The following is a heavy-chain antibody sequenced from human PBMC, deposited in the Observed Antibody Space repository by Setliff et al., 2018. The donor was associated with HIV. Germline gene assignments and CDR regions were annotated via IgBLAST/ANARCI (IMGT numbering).Heavy chain of an antibody. CDR2: IYKSGTT. CDR3: GRLSETAMASIDS. CDR1: GGSVNSYH. V-gene: IGHV4-59*08. Sequence: PSETLSLTCSVSGGSVNSYHWSWIRRPPGKGLEWIGYIYKSGTTNYSPSLKSRVTISAGPSKNQFSLKLTSVTAADTAVYYCGRLSETAMASIDSWGQGIQVTVSS. D-gene: IGHD2-21*02. J-gene: IGHJ4*02.